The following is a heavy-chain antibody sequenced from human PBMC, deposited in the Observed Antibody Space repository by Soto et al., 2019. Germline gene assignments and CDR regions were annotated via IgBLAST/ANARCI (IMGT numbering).Heavy chain of an antibody. CDR1: GYMFTSHI. J-gene: IGHJ5*02. D-gene: IGHD3-16*01. CDR3: ARQGGHTSWFDP. Sequence: QVRLVQSGAEVRKPGASVKVACKASGYMFTSHIINWVRQAPGHGLEWIGYIDPNNANTRSAGRVQCSLTMTTDTSTNTAYMEFSSLVADDTAIYFCARQGGHTSWFDPWGQGTLVTVSS. CDR2: IDPNNANT. V-gene: IGHV1-18*01.